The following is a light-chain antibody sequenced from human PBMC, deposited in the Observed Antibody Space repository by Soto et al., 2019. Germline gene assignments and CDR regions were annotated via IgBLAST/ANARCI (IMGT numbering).Light chain of an antibody. CDR1: SSDVGGYNY. CDR3: CSYAGSYTGV. V-gene: IGLV2-11*01. CDR2: DVS. J-gene: IGLJ3*02. Sequence: QSALTQPRSVSGSTGQSVTISCTGTSSDVGGYNYVSWYQQHPGKAPKLMIYDVSKRPSGVPDRFSGSKSGNTASLTISGLQAEDEADYYCCSYAGSYTGVFGGVNKLTVL.